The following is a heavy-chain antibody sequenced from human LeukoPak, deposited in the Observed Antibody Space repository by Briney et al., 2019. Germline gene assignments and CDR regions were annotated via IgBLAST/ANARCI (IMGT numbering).Heavy chain of an antibody. J-gene: IGHJ4*02. CDR3: AREYYYDTSGYKD. Sequence: SETLSLTCTVSGDSISSYYWSWIRQPPGKGLEWIGYIYYSGSTNYNPSLKSRVTISVDTSKNQFSLKLNSVTAADTAVYYCAREYYYDTSGYKDWGQGNLVTVSS. V-gene: IGHV4-59*01. CDR2: IYYSGST. CDR1: GDSISSYY. D-gene: IGHD3-22*01.